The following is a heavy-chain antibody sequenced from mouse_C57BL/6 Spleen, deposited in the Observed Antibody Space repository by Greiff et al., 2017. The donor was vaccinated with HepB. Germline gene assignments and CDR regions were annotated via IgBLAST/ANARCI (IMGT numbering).Heavy chain of an antibody. CDR1: SYTFTSYW. Sequence: VQLQQPGAELVKPGASVKMSCKASSYTFTSYWITWVKQRPGQGLEWIGDIYPGSGSTNYNEKFKSKATLTVDTSSSTAYMQLSSLTSEDSAVYYCARVRIYYYGSSYWGQGTTLTVSS. CDR2: IYPGSGST. D-gene: IGHD1-1*01. CDR3: ARVRIYYYGSSY. J-gene: IGHJ2*01. V-gene: IGHV1-55*01.